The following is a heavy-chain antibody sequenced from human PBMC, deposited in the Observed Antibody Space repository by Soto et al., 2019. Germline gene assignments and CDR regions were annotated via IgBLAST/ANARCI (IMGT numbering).Heavy chain of an antibody. V-gene: IGHV1-8*01. CDR3: ARRAETNGWNGFGADKYYFDF. D-gene: IGHD1-1*01. J-gene: IGHJ4*02. CDR1: GYTFTSYD. CDR2: MNPNTGNS. Sequence: ASVKVSCKASGYTFTSYDIYWVRQATGQGLEWMGWMNPNTGNSGYAQKFQGRVTVTSDTSINTVYMELSSLRSEDTAVYYCARRAETNGWNGFGADKYYFDFWGQGTMVTVSS.